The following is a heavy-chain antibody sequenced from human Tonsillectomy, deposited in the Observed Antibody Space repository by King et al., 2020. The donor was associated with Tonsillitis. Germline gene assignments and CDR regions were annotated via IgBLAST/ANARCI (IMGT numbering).Heavy chain of an antibody. Sequence: VQLVESGGGLVQPGGSLRLSCAASRITFSSYALSWVRQAPGRGLEWVSGIRGSGGSTYYADSVKGRFTISRDNSEHTLYVQMNNLRAEDTAVYYCANHRKRLWFGVLLRVDDLDIWGQGTMVTVSS. J-gene: IGHJ3*02. V-gene: IGHV3-23*04. CDR2: IRGSGGST. CDR1: RITFSSYA. CDR3: ANHRKRLWFGVLLRVDDLDI. D-gene: IGHD3-10*01.